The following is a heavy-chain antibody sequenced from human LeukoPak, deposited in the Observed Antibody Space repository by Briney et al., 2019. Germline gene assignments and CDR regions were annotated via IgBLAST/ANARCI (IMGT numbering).Heavy chain of an antibody. J-gene: IGHJ6*02. D-gene: IGHD6-13*01. CDR3: ARVRQQLVEEATYYYYYGMDV. V-gene: IGHV4-31*11. Sequence: PSETLSLTCAVYGGSFSGYYWSWIRQHPGKGLEWIGYIYYSGSTYYNPSLKSRVTISVDTSKNQFSLKLSSVTAADTAVYYCARVRQQLVEEATYYYYYGMDVWGQGTTVTVSS. CDR1: GGSFSGYY. CDR2: IYYSGST.